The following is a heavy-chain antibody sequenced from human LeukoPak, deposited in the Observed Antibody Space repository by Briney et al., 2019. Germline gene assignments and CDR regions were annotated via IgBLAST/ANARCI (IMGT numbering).Heavy chain of an antibody. V-gene: IGHV4-59*01. CDR2: MYYSGST. Sequence: KASETLSLTCTVSGASISDYYWSWIRQPPGKGLEWIACMYYSGSTNYNPSLQSRVIMSRDTSKNRFSLRLSSVTAADTAVYYCASGGGNLVINSYDMVVRGQGTTVTVSS. J-gene: IGHJ6*02. CDR3: ASGGGNLVINSYDMVV. D-gene: IGHD4-23*01. CDR1: GASISDYY.